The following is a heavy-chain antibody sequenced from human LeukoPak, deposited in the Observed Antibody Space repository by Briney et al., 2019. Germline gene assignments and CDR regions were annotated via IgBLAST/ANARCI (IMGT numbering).Heavy chain of an antibody. J-gene: IGHJ4*02. CDR2: ISVSGVST. CDR1: GFTFSIYA. Sequence: GRSLRLSCAASGFTFSIYAISSVRHAPGKWLEWVSYISVSGVSTYYADYVKGHFTISRDNSKNTLYLQMNTLRAEDTAVYYCAKNNDLDYCGQGTLVTVSS. D-gene: IGHD1-1*01. CDR3: AKNNDLDY. V-gene: IGHV3-23*01.